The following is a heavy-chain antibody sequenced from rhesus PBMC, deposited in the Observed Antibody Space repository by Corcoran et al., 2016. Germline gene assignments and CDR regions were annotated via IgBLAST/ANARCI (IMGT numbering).Heavy chain of an antibody. CDR3: ARTNWNYYFDY. Sequence: QLQLQESGLGLVKPSETLSLTCAVSGGSISSNYWSWIRQPPGKGLEWIGRIPGSGGSTNYNPSPKMRVTISTDTSKTQFSLKRSSVTAADTAVYYCARTNWNYYFDYWGQGVLVTVSS. J-gene: IGHJ4*01. CDR1: GGSISSNY. CDR2: IPGSGGST. V-gene: IGHV4-173*01. D-gene: IGHD1-26*01.